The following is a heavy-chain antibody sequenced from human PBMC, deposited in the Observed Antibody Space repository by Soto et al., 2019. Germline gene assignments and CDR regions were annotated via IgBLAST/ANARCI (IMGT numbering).Heavy chain of an antibody. V-gene: IGHV4-59*01. Sequence: SETLSLTCTVSGGSISSYYWSWIRQPPGKGLEWIGYIYYSGDTNYNPSLKSRVTISVDTSKNQFSLSLSSLTAADTAVYYCERATRYGVLDYWGQGTLVTVSS. CDR2: IYYSGDT. D-gene: IGHD4-17*01. CDR1: GGSISSYY. J-gene: IGHJ4*02. CDR3: ERATRYGVLDY.